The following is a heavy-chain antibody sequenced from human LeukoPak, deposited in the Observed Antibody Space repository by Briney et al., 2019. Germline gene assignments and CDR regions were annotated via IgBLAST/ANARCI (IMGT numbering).Heavy chain of an antibody. CDR3: ARDPDGYNYDAVDY. J-gene: IGHJ4*02. Sequence: GASVKVSCKASGYTFTSYAMHWVRQAPGQRLEWMGWSNAGNGNTKYSQKFQGRVTMTRDTSTSTVYMELSSLRSEDTAVYYCARDPDGYNYDAVDYWGQGTLVTVSS. V-gene: IGHV1-3*01. D-gene: IGHD5-24*01. CDR2: SNAGNGNT. CDR1: GYTFTSYA.